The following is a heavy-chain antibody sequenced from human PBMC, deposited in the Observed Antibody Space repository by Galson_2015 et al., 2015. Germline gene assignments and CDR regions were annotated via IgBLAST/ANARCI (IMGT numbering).Heavy chain of an antibody. CDR3: ALLRVAAAGTGPPEYFQH. V-gene: IGHV7-4-1*02. CDR2: INTNTGNP. CDR1: GYTFTSYA. J-gene: IGHJ1*01. Sequence: SVKVSCKASGYTFTSYAMNWARQAPGQGLEWMGWINTNTGNPTYAQGFTGRFVFSLDTSVSTAYLQISSLKAEDTAVYYCALLRVAAAGTGPPEYFQHWGQGTLVTVSS. D-gene: IGHD6-13*01.